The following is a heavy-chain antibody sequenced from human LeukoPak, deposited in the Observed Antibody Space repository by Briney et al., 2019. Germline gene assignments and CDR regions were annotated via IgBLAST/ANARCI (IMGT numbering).Heavy chain of an antibody. CDR3: ARDRSSGEGTYFDY. J-gene: IGHJ4*02. CDR2: IYSGGST. CDR1: GFTFSSYW. D-gene: IGHD3-22*01. V-gene: IGHV3-53*01. Sequence: GGSLRLSCAASGFTFSSYWMSWVRQAPGKGLEWVSVIYSGGSTYYADSVKGRFTISRDNSKNTLYLQMNSLRAEDTAVYYCARDRSSGEGTYFDYWGQGTLVTVSS.